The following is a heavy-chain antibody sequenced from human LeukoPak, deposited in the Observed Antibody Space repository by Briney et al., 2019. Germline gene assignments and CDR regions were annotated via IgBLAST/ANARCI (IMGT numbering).Heavy chain of an antibody. Sequence: SETLSLTCTVSGGSISNYYWSWIRQPAGKGLEWIGHIYSRGSTNYNPSLKSRVTMSVDTSKNQFSLKLSSVTAADTAVYYCARVFYGVWGSRWDFDIWGQGTMVTVSS. CDR3: ARVFYGVWGSRWDFDI. CDR2: IYSRGST. CDR1: GGSISNYY. J-gene: IGHJ3*02. V-gene: IGHV4-4*07. D-gene: IGHD3-16*01.